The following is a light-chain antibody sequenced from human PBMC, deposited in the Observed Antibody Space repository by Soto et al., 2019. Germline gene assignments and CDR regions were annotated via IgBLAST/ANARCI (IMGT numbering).Light chain of an antibody. V-gene: IGKV3D-20*02. CDR3: QQRSNWPRT. Sequence: EIVLTQSPGTLSLSPGERATLSCRASQSVSSSYLAWYQQKPGQAPRLLIYGASSRATGIPDRFTASGSGTEFTLTISSLEPEDFAVYYCQQRSNWPRTSGQGAKADI. J-gene: IGKJ1*01. CDR2: GAS. CDR1: QSVSSSY.